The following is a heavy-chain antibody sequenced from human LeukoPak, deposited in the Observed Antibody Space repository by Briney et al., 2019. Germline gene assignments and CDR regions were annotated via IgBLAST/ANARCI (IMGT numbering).Heavy chain of an antibody. J-gene: IGHJ4*02. CDR3: AKDADYHPFY. CDR2: IQSHSTNK. CDR1: GFTFSTYG. Sequence: PGGSLRLSCAASGFTFSTYGMHWVRQAPGRGLEWVTYIQSHSTNKYYADFVKGRFTVSRDNSKNTLYLQMNSLTPEDMAMYYCAKDADYHPFYCGQGTLVSVSS. V-gene: IGHV3-30*02. D-gene: IGHD4-11*01.